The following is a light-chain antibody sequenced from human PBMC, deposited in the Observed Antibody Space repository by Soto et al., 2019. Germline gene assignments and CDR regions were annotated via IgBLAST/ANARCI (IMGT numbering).Light chain of an antibody. CDR2: DVR. Sequence: QSALTQPASVSGSPGQSITLSCTGTSSDVGAYNYVSWYRHNPGKAPKLMVYDVRNRPSGVSNRFSGSKSGNTASLTISGRQAEDEADYYCSSYSNSRTLVFGGGTKLTVL. V-gene: IGLV2-14*03. CDR1: SSDVGAYNY. CDR3: SSYSNSRTLV. J-gene: IGLJ3*02.